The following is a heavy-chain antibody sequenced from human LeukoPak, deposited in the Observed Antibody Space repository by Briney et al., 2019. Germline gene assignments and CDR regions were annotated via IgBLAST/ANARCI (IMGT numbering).Heavy chain of an antibody. CDR3: ARVLRYCSGGNCYSGGLGYMDV. CDR1: GFTFSGSA. D-gene: IGHD2-15*01. V-gene: IGHV3-73*01. CDR2: IRSKANSYAT. Sequence: GGSLRLSCAASGFTFSGSAMHWVRQASGKGLEWVGRIRSKANSYATAYAASVKGRFTISRDDSKNTAYLQMNSLKTEDTAVYYCARVLRYCSGGNCYSGGLGYMDVWGKGTTVTISS. J-gene: IGHJ6*03.